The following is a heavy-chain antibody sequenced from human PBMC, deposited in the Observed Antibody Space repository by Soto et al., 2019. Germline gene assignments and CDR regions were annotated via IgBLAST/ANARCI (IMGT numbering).Heavy chain of an antibody. CDR1: GGSISTSTNY. CDR3: ARPPFYFIGGICYSTFFVF. Sequence: SETLSLTCTVSGGSISTSTNYWGWIRQPPGKGLEWIGSIFYSGTTYYNPSLKSRITMSVDTSKNQFSLKLSSVTAADTAVYYCARPPFYFIGGICYSTFFVFRGQ. J-gene: IGHJ4*02. V-gene: IGHV4-39*01. D-gene: IGHD2-15*01. CDR2: IFYSGTT.